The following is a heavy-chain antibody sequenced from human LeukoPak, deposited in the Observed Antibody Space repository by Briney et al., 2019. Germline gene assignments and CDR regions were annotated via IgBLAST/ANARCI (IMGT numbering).Heavy chain of an antibody. V-gene: IGHV3-33*08. CDR1: GFSFNNFG. Sequence: PGRSLRLSCAASGFSFNNFGMHWVRQAPGKGLEWVAVIWYDGSNKYYADSVKGRFTISRDNSKNTLYLQMNSLRAEDTAVYYCARDRARYDFWSGYCPDWGQGTLVTVSS. J-gene: IGHJ4*02. CDR3: ARDRARYDFWSGYCPD. D-gene: IGHD3-3*01. CDR2: IWYDGSNK.